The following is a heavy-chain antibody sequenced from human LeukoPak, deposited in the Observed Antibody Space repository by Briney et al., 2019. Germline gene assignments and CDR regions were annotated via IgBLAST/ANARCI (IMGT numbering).Heavy chain of an antibody. V-gene: IGHV3-20*04. Sequence: GGSLRLSCAASGFTFDAYAMSWVRQAPGKGLEWVSGINWNGGSTGYADSVKGRFTISRDNAENSLYLQMNSLRAEDTALYYCAREGSSTYYYYYMDVWGKGTTVTVSS. CDR2: INWNGGST. CDR3: AREGSSTYYYYYMDV. J-gene: IGHJ6*03. D-gene: IGHD1-26*01. CDR1: GFTFDAYA.